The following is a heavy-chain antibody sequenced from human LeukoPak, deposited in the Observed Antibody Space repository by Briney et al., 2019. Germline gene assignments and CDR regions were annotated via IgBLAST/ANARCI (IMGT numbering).Heavy chain of an antibody. CDR1: GGSISSSSYY. Sequence: SETLSLTCTVSGGSISSSSYYWGWIRQPPGKGLEWIGSINYSGTTYYNPSLKSRVTISVDTSKNQFSLRLSSVTAADTAVYYCARDEWVYSSSWYVPGWFDPWGQGTLVTVSS. CDR2: INYSGTT. J-gene: IGHJ5*02. D-gene: IGHD6-13*01. V-gene: IGHV4-39*02. CDR3: ARDEWVYSSSWYVPGWFDP.